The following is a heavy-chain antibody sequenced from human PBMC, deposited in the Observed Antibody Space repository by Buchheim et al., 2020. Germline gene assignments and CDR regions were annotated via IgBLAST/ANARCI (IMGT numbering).Heavy chain of an antibody. D-gene: IGHD3-9*01. CDR3: ARDPIVLRYFDWLLSHYYYYYGMDV. J-gene: IGHJ6*02. V-gene: IGHV3-7*01. CDR1: GFTFSGYW. Sequence: EVQLVESGGGLVQPGGSLRLSCAASGFTFSGYWMSWVRQAPGKGLEWVANIKQDGSEKYYVDSVKGRFTISRDNAKNSLYLQMNSLRAEDTAVYYCARDPIVLRYFDWLLSHYYYYYGMDVWGQGTT. CDR2: IKQDGSEK.